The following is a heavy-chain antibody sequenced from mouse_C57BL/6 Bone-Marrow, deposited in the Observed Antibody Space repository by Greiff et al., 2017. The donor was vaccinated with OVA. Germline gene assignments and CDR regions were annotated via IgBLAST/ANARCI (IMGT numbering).Heavy chain of an antibody. CDR1: GFTFSSYG. J-gene: IGHJ2*01. CDR3: ARREPLRRYFDY. V-gene: IGHV5-6*01. CDR2: ISSGGSYT. Sequence: EVQLVESGGDLVKPGGSLKLSCAASGFTFSSYGMSWVRQTPDKRLEWVATISSGGSYTYYPDSVKGRFTISRDNAKNTLYLQMSSLKSEDTAMYYCARREPLRRYFDYWGQGTTLTVSS. D-gene: IGHD6-1*01.